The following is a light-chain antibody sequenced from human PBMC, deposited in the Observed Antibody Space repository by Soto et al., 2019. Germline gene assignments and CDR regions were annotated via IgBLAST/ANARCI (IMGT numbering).Light chain of an antibody. CDR1: SSNIGAGYD. CDR3: QSYDSSLSDV. J-gene: IGLJ1*01. V-gene: IGLV1-40*01. Sequence: QSVLTQPPSVSGAPGQRVTISCTGSSSNIGAGYDVHWYQQLPGTAPKLLFYGNSNRPSRVPDRCSGSKPGTSASLAITGLQDDDEADYYCQSYDSSLSDVFGTGTKVTLL. CDR2: GNS.